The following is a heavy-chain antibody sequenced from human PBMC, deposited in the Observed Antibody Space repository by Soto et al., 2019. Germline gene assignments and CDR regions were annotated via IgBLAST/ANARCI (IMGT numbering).Heavy chain of an antibody. CDR3: AHRRYDFWSGFPDY. CDR2: IYWDDDK. J-gene: IGHJ4*02. CDR1: GFSLSTSGVG. D-gene: IGHD3-3*01. V-gene: IGHV2-5*02. Sequence: QITLKESGPTLVKPTQTLTLTCTFSGFSLSTSGVGVGWIRQPPGKALEWLALIYWDDDKRYSPSLKSRLTIXKXTXXNQVVLTMTNMDPVDTATYYCAHRRYDFWSGFPDYWGQGTLVTVSS.